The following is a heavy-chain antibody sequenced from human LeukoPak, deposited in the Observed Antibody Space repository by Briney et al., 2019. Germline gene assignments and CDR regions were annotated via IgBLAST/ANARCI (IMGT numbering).Heavy chain of an antibody. CDR1: GFTFSSYA. D-gene: IGHD6-13*01. V-gene: IGHV3-23*01. Sequence: GGSLRLSCAASGFTFSSYAMSWVRQAPGKGLEWVSAISGSGGSTHYADSVKGRFTISRDNSKNTLYLQMNSLRAEDTAVYYCAKDLLRAAAAKEDYWGQGTLVTVSS. J-gene: IGHJ4*02. CDR3: AKDLLRAAAAKEDY. CDR2: ISGSGGST.